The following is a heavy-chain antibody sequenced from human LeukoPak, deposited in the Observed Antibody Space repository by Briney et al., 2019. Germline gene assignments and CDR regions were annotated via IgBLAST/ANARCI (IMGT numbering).Heavy chain of an antibody. Sequence: GGSLRLSCAASGFTFSNYGMHWVRQAPGTGLEWMTTIWYDGNNKYYADSVKGRFAISRDNSKNTLYVQMSSLRVEDTAVYYCARDSRAYGSGATIDSWGQGTLVTVSS. J-gene: IGHJ4*02. V-gene: IGHV3-33*01. CDR2: IWYDGNNK. D-gene: IGHD2-15*01. CDR1: GFTFSNYG. CDR3: ARDSRAYGSGATIDS.